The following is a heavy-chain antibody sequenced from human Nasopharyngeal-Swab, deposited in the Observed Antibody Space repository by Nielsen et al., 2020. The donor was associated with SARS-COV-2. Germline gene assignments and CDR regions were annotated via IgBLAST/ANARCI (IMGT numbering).Heavy chain of an antibody. D-gene: IGHD5-24*01. J-gene: IGHJ4*02. CDR1: GFTVSSNY. CDR3: AKATWVEGDFDY. V-gene: IGHV3-23*01. CDR2: ISGSGGST. Sequence: GGSLRLSCAASGFTVSSNYTSWVRQAPGKGLEWVSAISGSGGSTYYADSVKGRFTISRDNSKNTLYLQMNSLRAEDTAVYYCAKATWVEGDFDYWGQGTLVTVSS.